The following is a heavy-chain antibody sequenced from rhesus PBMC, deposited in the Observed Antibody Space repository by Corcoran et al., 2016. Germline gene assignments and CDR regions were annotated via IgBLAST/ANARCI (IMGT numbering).Heavy chain of an antibody. CDR2: ISYIGST. Sequence: QLQLQESGPGLVKPSETLSLTCAVSGYSISSGNGWSGSRQPPGKGLEWIGYISYIGSTSNNPSLQGRVLISRHTSKTQFSLKLSSVTAADTAVYYCARGDDYGYYYSRGFDYWGQGVLVTVSS. D-gene: IGHD3S6*01. CDR1: GYSISSGNG. CDR3: ARGDDYGYYYSRGFDY. V-gene: IGHV4-122*02. J-gene: IGHJ4*01.